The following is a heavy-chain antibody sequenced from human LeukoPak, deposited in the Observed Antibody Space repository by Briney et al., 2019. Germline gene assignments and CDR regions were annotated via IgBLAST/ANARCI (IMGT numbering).Heavy chain of an antibody. CDR3: ARGRIGGYYYYYGMDV. J-gene: IGHJ6*02. V-gene: IGHV4-34*01. Sequence: EASETLSLTCAVHGGSFSGYYWSWIRQPPGKGLEWIGEINHSGSTNYNPSLKSRVTISVDTSKNQFSLKLSSVTAADTAVYYCARGRIGGYYYYYGMDVWGQGTTVTVSS. CDR1: GGSFSGYY. CDR2: INHSGST.